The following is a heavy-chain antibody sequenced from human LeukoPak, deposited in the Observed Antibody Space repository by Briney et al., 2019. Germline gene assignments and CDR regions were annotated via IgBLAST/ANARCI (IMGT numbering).Heavy chain of an antibody. CDR2: MKEDGSAR. CDR3: AREQGWSDSYYGMDV. CDR1: GFTFSNYW. J-gene: IGHJ6*02. Sequence: GGSLRLSCVASGFTFSNYWMSWFRQAPGKGLEWLANMKEDGSARYYVDSMKGRFTISRDNAKNSLYLQMNSLRAEDTAVYYCAREQGWSDSYYGMDVWGQGTTVTVSS. V-gene: IGHV3-7*01.